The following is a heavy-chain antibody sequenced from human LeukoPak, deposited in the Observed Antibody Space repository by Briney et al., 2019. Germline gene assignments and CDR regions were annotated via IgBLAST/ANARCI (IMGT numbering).Heavy chain of an antibody. CDR3: AKLLSGRPNNYFDC. Sequence: GGSLRLSCAASGFTVSSNYMSWVRQAPGKGLEWVSAISGSGGSTYYADSVKGRFTISRDNSKNTLYLQMNSLRAEDTAVYYCAKLLSGRPNNYFDCWGQGTLVTVSS. CDR1: GFTVSSNY. J-gene: IGHJ4*02. CDR2: ISGSGGST. V-gene: IGHV3-23*01. D-gene: IGHD2-21*01.